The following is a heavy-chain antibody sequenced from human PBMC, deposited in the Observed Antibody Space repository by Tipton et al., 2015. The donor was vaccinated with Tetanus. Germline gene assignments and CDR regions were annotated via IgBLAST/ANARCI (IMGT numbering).Heavy chain of an antibody. Sequence: SLRLSCAASGFTFSTYCMTWARQAPGKGLEWVSSITGSSSYIYYADSVRGRFTISRDNAKNSLYLQMNSLRAEDTAMYYWARVPGAGVGYCSGGNCHYFDYWGQGTLVTVSS. CDR3: ARVPGAGVGYCSGGNCHYFDY. D-gene: IGHD2-15*01. CDR1: GFTFSTYC. V-gene: IGHV3-21*01. CDR2: ITGSSSYI. J-gene: IGHJ4*02.